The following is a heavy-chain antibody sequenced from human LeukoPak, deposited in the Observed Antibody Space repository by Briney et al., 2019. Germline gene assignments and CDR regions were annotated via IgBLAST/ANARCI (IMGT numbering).Heavy chain of an antibody. D-gene: IGHD5/OR15-5a*01. J-gene: IGHJ6*03. Sequence: SETLSLTCAVYGGSFSGYYWSWIRQLPGKGLEWIGEINHSGSTNYNPSLKSRVTISVDTSKNQFSLKLSSVTAADTAVYYCARGQGLRYYYYYYMDVWGKGTTVTVSS. CDR2: INHSGST. CDR3: ARGQGLRYYYYYYMDV. CDR1: GGSFSGYY. V-gene: IGHV4-34*01.